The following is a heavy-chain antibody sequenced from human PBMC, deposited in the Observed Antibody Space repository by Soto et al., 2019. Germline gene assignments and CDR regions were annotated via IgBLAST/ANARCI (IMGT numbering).Heavy chain of an antibody. CDR3: ASYNYGSGTTYFAY. J-gene: IGHJ4*02. D-gene: IGHD3-16*01. Sequence: SETLSLTCTVSGGAISSYYCSWIRQPPGKGLEWIGYIYYSGSTNYNPSLKSRVTISVDTSKNQFSLKLNSMTAADTAVYYCASYNYGSGTTYFAYWGQATLF. CDR2: IYYSGST. V-gene: IGHV4-59*08. CDR1: GGAISSYY.